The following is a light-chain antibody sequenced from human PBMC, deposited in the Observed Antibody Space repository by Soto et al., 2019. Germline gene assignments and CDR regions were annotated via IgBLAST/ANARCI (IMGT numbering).Light chain of an antibody. CDR3: KQYGSSQWT. V-gene: IGKV3-20*01. CDR1: QSVSSSY. Sequence: FTQSPVAVCLSAGERATLSGRASQSVSSSYLAWYQQKPGQAHRLLIYGASSRATGIPDRFSGSGSGTDFTLTIRRLEPEDFAVYYCKQYGSSQWTFGQGTKVDIK. CDR2: GAS. J-gene: IGKJ1*01.